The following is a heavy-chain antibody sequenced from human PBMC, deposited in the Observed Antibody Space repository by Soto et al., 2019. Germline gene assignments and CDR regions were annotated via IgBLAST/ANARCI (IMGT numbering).Heavy chain of an antibody. CDR2: IYWDDDK. V-gene: IGHV2-5*02. CDR3: AHIVVAGLGYYFDY. D-gene: IGHD6-19*01. CDR1: GFSLSSTRMA. J-gene: IGHJ4*02. Sequence: QITLKESGTTLVKPTQTITLTCTFSGFSLSSTRMAVGWIRQPPGKALEWLALIYWDDDKRDSPFLKSRLTITKDTSKNQVVLTMSNMVTVDKARYYCAHIVVAGLGYYFDYWGQGTLVTVSS.